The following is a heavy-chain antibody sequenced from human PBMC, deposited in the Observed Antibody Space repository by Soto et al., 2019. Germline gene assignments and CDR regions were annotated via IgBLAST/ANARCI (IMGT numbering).Heavy chain of an antibody. V-gene: IGHV3-74*01. CDR3: ARSSTYCSGGTCSFDY. CDR1: GFTFSSYW. CDR2: INSDGSGT. J-gene: IGHJ4*02. D-gene: IGHD2-15*01. Sequence: GGSLRLSCAASGFTFSSYWMHWVRRAPGKGLVWISHINSDGSGTTYADSAKGRFTISRDNAKNTLYLQMSSLRAEDTAVYYCARSSTYCSGGTCSFDYWGQGALVTVSS.